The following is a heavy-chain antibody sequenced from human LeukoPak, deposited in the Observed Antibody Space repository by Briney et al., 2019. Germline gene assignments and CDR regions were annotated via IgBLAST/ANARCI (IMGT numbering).Heavy chain of an antibody. CDR3: ARDRVFGARSPFDAFDI. Sequence: PSETLSLTCTVSGVSISSYYWSWIRQPPGKGLEWIGYIYYSGSTNYNPSLKSRVTISVDTSKNQFSLKLSSVTAADTAVYYCARDRVFGARSPFDAFDIWGQGTMVTVSS. V-gene: IGHV4-59*01. J-gene: IGHJ3*02. D-gene: IGHD3-3*01. CDR1: GVSISSYY. CDR2: IYYSGST.